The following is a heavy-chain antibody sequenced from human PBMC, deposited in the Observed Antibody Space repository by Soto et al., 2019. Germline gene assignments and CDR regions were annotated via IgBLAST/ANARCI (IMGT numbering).Heavy chain of an antibody. Sequence: QVQLQESGPGLVKPSQTLSLTCTVSGGSISSGGYYWSWIRQHPGKGLEWIGYIYYSGSTYYNPSPKCRVTISVATSNNLFTLKLSSVTAADTAVYYGARAYGSGYMDVWGQGTTVTVSS. CDR1: GGSISSGGYY. CDR3: ARAYGSGYMDV. V-gene: IGHV4-31*03. D-gene: IGHD3-10*01. CDR2: IYYSGST. J-gene: IGHJ6*02.